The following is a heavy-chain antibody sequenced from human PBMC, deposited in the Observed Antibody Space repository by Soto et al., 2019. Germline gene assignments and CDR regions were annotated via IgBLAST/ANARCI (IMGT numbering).Heavy chain of an antibody. CDR3: AREGSRGATTWNAFDI. CDR2: IIPIFGTA. CDR1: GGTFSSYA. V-gene: IGHV1-69*01. J-gene: IGHJ3*02. Sequence: QVQLVQSGAEVKKPGSSVKVSCKASGGTFSSYAISWVRQAPGQGPEWMGGIIPIFGTANYAQKFQGRVTITADESTSTAYMELSSLRSEDTAVYYCAREGSRGATTWNAFDIWGQGTMVTVSS. D-gene: IGHD1-26*01.